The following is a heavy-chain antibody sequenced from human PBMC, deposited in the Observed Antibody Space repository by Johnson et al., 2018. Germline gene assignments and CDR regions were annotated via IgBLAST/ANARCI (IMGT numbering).Heavy chain of an antibody. V-gene: IGHV3-15*01. J-gene: IGHJ3*02. CDR2: IKSKSHGGTS. CDR1: GFTFSNAW. Sequence: EVQLVESGGGLVKPGGSLRLSCAASGFTFSNAWMNWVRQAPGKGLEWVGRIKSKSHGGTSEFAAPVKGRFSISRDDSKNTLYLQMNSLKTEDTAVYYCTTDSGTHPRYFDWLHAFDIWGQGTMVTVSS. CDR3: TTDSGTHPRYFDWLHAFDI. D-gene: IGHD3-9*01.